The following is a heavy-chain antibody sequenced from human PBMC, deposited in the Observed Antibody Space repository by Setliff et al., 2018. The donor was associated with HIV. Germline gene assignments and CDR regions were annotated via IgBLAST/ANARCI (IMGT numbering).Heavy chain of an antibody. Sequence: PGASLKISCRYYGYSFTSHWIGWVRQMPGKGLQWMGILYPGDSDTKYSPSFQGQVTISADRSISTVSLQWNSLKASDTAMYYCARQASWGYYFDYWGQGTLVTVSS. CDR2: LYPGDSDT. CDR3: ARQASWGYYFDY. J-gene: IGHJ4*02. V-gene: IGHV5-51*01. CDR1: GYSFTSHW. D-gene: IGHD3-16*01.